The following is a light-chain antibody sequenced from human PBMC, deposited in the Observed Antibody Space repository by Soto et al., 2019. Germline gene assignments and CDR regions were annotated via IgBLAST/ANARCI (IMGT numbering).Light chain of an antibody. CDR1: SSDVGGYNY. V-gene: IGLV2-8*01. Sequence: QSALTQPPSASGSPGQSVTISCTGASSDVGGYNYVSWCQQHPGKAPKLMIYEVTKRPSGVPDRFSGSKSGNTASLTVSGLPAEDEADYYCSSYAGSNNLVFGGGTQLTVL. J-gene: IGLJ7*01. CDR2: EVT. CDR3: SSYAGSNNLV.